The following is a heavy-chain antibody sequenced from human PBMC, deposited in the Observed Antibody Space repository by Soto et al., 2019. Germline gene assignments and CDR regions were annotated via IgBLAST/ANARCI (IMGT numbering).Heavy chain of an antibody. Sequence: GGSLRLSCAASGFTFSSYAMHWVRQAPGKGLEWVAVISYDGSNKYYADSVKGRFTISRDNSKNTLYLQMNSLRAEDTAVYYCAKDHPICGGDCPLELRHAFDIWGQGTMVTVSS. D-gene: IGHD2-21*01. V-gene: IGHV3-30-3*01. CDR3: AKDHPICGGDCPLELRHAFDI. CDR1: GFTFSSYA. CDR2: ISYDGSNK. J-gene: IGHJ3*02.